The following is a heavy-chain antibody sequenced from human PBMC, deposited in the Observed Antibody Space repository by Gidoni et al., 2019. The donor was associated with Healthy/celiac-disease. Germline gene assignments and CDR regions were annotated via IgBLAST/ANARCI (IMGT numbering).Heavy chain of an antibody. CDR1: GYSFTSYW. V-gene: IGHV5-10-1*03. CDR3: ARGGVPAGPFDP. Sequence: EVQLVQSGAEVKKPGESMRISCTGSGYSFTSYWISWVRQMPGKGLEWMGRIDPSDSYTNYSPSFQGHVTISADKSISTAYLQWSSLKASDTAMYYCARGGVPAGPFDPWGQGTLVTVSS. CDR2: IDPSDSYT. D-gene: IGHD2-2*01. J-gene: IGHJ5*02.